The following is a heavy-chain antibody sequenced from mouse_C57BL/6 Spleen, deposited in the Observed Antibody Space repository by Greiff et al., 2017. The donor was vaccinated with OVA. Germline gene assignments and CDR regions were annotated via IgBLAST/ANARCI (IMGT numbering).Heavy chain of an antibody. D-gene: IGHD2-5*01. Sequence: DVKLVESGGDLVKPGGSLKLSCAASGFTFSSYGMSWVRQTPDKRLEWVATISSGGSYTYYPDSVKGRFTISRDNAKNTLYLQMSSLKSEDTAMYYCARQNSNYVDYWGQGTTLTVSS. J-gene: IGHJ2*01. V-gene: IGHV5-6*02. CDR3: ARQNSNYVDY. CDR1: GFTFSSYG. CDR2: ISSGGSYT.